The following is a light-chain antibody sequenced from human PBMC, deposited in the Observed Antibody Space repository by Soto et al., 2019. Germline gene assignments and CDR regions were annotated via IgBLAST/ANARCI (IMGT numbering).Light chain of an antibody. CDR2: DNS. V-gene: IGLV1-51*01. Sequence: QSVLTQPPSVSGAPGQKVTISCSGSSTNIGNNYISWYQHLPGTAPKLLIYDNSERPSGIPDRFSGSKSGTSATLGITGLQTGDEADYYCGTWDSSLSAGVFGGGTKLPVL. CDR3: GTWDSSLSAGV. CDR1: STNIGNNY. J-gene: IGLJ2*01.